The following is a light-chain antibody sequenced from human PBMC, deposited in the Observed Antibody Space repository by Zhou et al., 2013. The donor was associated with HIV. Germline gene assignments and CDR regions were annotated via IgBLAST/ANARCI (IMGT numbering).Light chain of an antibody. Sequence: EVLMTQSPVTLSVSPGGRATLSCRASQTVSSSYLAWYQQKPGQAPRLLIYDASNRATGIPARFSGSGSGTDFTLSISSLEPEDFAVYYCQQRSNWPMYTFGQGTKLEIK. CDR2: DAS. CDR3: QQRSNWPMYT. J-gene: IGKJ2*01. V-gene: IGKV3D-20*02. CDR1: QTVSSSY.